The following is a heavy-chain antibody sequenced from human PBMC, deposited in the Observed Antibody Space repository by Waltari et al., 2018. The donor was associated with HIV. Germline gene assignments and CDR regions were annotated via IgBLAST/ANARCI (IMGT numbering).Heavy chain of an antibody. D-gene: IGHD3-3*01. CDR1: GFTFSSYS. J-gene: IGHJ3*02. CDR2: ISSSSSYI. CDR3: ARDTSFWSSPDLDAFDI. Sequence: EVQLVESGGGLVKPGGSLRLSCAASGFTFSSYSMNWARHAPGKGLEWVSSISSSSSYICYADSVKGRFTISRDNAKNSLYLQMNSLRAEDTAVYYCARDTSFWSSPDLDAFDIWGQGTMVTVSS. V-gene: IGHV3-21*01.